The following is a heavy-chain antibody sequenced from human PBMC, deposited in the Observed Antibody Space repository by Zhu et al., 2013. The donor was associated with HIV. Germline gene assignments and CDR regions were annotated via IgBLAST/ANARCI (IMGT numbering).Heavy chain of an antibody. D-gene: IGHD6-19*01. Sequence: QVQLVQSGAEVKKPGASVKVSCKASGYTFTSYDINWVRQATGQGLEWMGWMNPNSGNTGYAQKFQGRVTMTRNTSISTAYMELSSLRSEDTAVYYCARVQNGWSSPYWYFDLWGLAPWSLSPQ. CDR1: GYTFTSYD. CDR3: ARVQNGWSSPYWYFDL. CDR2: MNPNSGNT. V-gene: IGHV1-8*01. J-gene: IGHJ2*01.